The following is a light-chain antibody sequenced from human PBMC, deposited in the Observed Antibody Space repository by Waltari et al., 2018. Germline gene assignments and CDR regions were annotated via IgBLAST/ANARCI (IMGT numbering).Light chain of an antibody. CDR2: GAS. CDR1: QSISRY. J-gene: IGKJ1*01. Sequence: ELILTQSPSPLSLSLGERATLSCRASQSISRYLAWYQQKPGQAPRLLIYGASTRATGIPDRFSGSGSGTDFSLTISGLEPEDAAVYYCQHHFRLPATFGQGTKVEIK. V-gene: IGKV3-20*01. CDR3: QHHFRLPAT.